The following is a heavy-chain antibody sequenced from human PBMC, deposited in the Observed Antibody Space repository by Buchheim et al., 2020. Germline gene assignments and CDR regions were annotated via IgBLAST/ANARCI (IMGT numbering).Heavy chain of an antibody. Sequence: QVQLQQWGAGLLKPSETLSLTCAVYGGFFSDYYWSWIRQPPGKGLEWIGEINHSGSTNYNPSLKSRVTISVDTSQNQFSLKLSSVTAADTAVYYCARDVLRFLEWLPSYWYFDLWGRGTL. V-gene: IGHV4-34*01. J-gene: IGHJ2*01. CDR3: ARDVLRFLEWLPSYWYFDL. CDR2: INHSGST. CDR1: GGFFSDYY. D-gene: IGHD3-3*01.